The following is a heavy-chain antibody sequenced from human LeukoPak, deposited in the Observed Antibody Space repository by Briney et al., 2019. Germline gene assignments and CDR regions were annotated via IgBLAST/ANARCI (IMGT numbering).Heavy chain of an antibody. J-gene: IGHJ5*02. V-gene: IGHV4-61*01. CDR3: ARDQDIMVRGVIINNWFDP. D-gene: IGHD3-10*01. CDR1: GGSVSSGSYY. CDR2: SYYGGST. Sequence: SETLSLTCTVSGGSVSSGSYYWSWIRQPPGKGLEWISYSYYGGSTNYNPSLKSRVTISVDTSKNQFSLKLSSVTAADTAVYYCARDQDIMVRGVIINNWFDPWGQGTLVTVSS.